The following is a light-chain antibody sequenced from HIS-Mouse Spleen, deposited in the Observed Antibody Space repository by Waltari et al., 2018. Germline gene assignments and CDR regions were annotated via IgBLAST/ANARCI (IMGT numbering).Light chain of an antibody. V-gene: IGKV3-20*01. CDR3: QQYGSSPFT. Sequence: EIVLTQSPGTLSLSPWERATLSCRASKSVSSSYLAWYQQKPGQAARLLIYGASSRATGIPDRFSGSGSGTDFTLTISRLEPEDFAVYYCQQYGSSPFTFGPGTKVDIK. CDR1: KSVSSSY. CDR2: GAS. J-gene: IGKJ3*01.